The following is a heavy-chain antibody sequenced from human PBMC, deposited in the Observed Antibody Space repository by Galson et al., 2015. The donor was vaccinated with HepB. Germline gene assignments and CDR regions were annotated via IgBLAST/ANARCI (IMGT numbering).Heavy chain of an antibody. Sequence: SETLSLTCTVSGGSISGYYWSWLRQPPGKGLEWIGYIYHHGGTNYNPSLKSRVTISVDTSKNHVSLNLSSVTAADTAMYYCARDQQLVNYNYDVFDIWGQGTMVTVSS. CDR3: ARDQQLVNYNYDVFDI. CDR2: IYHHGGT. J-gene: IGHJ3*02. CDR1: GGSISGYY. V-gene: IGHV4-59*01. D-gene: IGHD6-6*01.